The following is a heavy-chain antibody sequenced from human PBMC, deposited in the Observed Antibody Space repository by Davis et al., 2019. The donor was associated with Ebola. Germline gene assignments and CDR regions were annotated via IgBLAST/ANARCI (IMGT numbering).Heavy chain of an antibody. Sequence: AASVKVSCKASGYTFTSYYMHWVRQAPGQGLEWMGIINPSGGSTSYAQKFQDRVTMTEDTSTDTAYMELSSLRSEDTAVYYCAAGGLGGGFDIWGQGTMVTVSS. CDR1: GYTFTSYY. D-gene: IGHD3-16*01. J-gene: IGHJ3*02. CDR3: AAGGLGGGFDI. CDR2: INPSGGST. V-gene: IGHV1-46*01.